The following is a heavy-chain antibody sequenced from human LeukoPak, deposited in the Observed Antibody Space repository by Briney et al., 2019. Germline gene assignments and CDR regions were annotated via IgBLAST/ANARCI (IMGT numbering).Heavy chain of an antibody. D-gene: IGHD1-26*01. CDR2: ISGSGGST. V-gene: IGHV3-23*01. J-gene: IGHJ4*02. CDR3: ARDVVGAINYFDY. CDR1: GFTFSSYA. Sequence: PGGSLRLTCAASGFTFSSYAMSWVRQAPGKGLEWVSAISGSGGSTYYADSVKGRFTISRDNSKNTLYLQMNSLRAEDTAVYYCARDVVGAINYFDYWGQGTLVTVSS.